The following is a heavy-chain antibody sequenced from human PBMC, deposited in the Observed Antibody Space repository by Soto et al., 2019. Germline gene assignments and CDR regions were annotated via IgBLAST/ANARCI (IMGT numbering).Heavy chain of an antibody. V-gene: IGHV3-21*01. D-gene: IGHD3-3*01. CDR2: ISSSSSYI. J-gene: IGHJ5*02. CDR1: GFTFSSYS. CDR3: ARDLGPYYDFWSGYYTGWFDP. Sequence: VGSLRLSCAASGFTFSSYSMNWVRQAPGKGLEWVSSISSSSSYIYYADSVKGRFTISRDNAKNSLYLQMNSLRAEDTAVYYCARDLGPYYDFWSGYYTGWFDPWGQGTLVTVSS.